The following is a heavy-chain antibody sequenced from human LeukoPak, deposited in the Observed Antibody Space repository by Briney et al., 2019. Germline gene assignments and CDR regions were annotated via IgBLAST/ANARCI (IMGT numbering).Heavy chain of an antibody. D-gene: IGHD5-12*01. Sequence: ASVKVSCKASGGTFSSYTISWVRQAPGQGLEWMGRIIPILGIANYAQKFQGRVTITADKSTSTAYMELSSLRSEDTAVYYCSSIVATIPKDYYYYCGKDVWGQGTTVTVSS. J-gene: IGHJ6*02. CDR2: IIPILGIA. CDR1: GGTFSSYT. V-gene: IGHV1-69*02. CDR3: SSIVATIPKDYYYYCGKDV.